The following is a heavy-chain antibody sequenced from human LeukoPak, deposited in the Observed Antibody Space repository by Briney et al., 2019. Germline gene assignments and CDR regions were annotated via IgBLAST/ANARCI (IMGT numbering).Heavy chain of an antibody. D-gene: IGHD3-3*01. CDR1: GFTFSSYG. V-gene: IGHV3-30*02. J-gene: IGHJ4*02. CDR3: AKDPLYYDFWSGYSSHFDY. Sequence: GGSLRLSCAASGFTFSSYGMHWVRQAPGKGLEWVAFIRYDGSNKYYADSVKGRFTISRDNSKNTLYMQMNSLRAEDTAVYYCAKDPLYYDFWSGYSSHFDYWGQGTLVTVSS. CDR2: IRYDGSNK.